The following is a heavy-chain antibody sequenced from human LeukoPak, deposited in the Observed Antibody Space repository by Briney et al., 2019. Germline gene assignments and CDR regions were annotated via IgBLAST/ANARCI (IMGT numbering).Heavy chain of an antibody. CDR2: ISHDGTT. J-gene: IGHJ4*02. CDR1: GGSIDITNY. CDR3: TREDRPFCPFAY. V-gene: IGHV4-4*02. D-gene: IGHD3-22*01. Sequence: SETLSLTCGVSGGSIDITNYWSWVRQAPGKGLEWIGEISHDGTTNHNPSLRSRVAMSLDGANNQFSLSLTSVTAADTAVYYCTREDRPFCPFAYWGQGVLVTVSS.